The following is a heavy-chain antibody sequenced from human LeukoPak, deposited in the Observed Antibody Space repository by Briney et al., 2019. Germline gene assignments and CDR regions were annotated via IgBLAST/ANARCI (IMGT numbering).Heavy chain of an antibody. Sequence: GGSLRLSCAASKFTFSDYSMSWVRQAPGKGLEWVSSISSIRNYIYYADSVKGRFTISRDNSKNTLYLQMNSLRAEDTAVYYCAKSTRSSMIVLPAVDYWGQGTLVTVSS. CDR2: ISSIRNYI. V-gene: IGHV3-21*04. J-gene: IGHJ4*02. CDR3: AKSTRSSMIVLPAVDY. D-gene: IGHD3-22*01. CDR1: KFTFSDYS.